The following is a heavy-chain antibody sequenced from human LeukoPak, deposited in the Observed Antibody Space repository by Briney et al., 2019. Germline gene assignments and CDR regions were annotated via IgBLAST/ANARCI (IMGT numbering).Heavy chain of an antibody. V-gene: IGHV3-21*01. J-gene: IGHJ5*02. CDR3: ARSSSSRVDWFDP. D-gene: IGHD6-13*01. CDR2: ISSSSSYM. CDR1: GFTFSSYS. Sequence: GGSLRLSCAASGFTFSSYSMNWVRQAPGKGLEWVSSISSSSSYMYYADSVKGRFTISRDNDKNSLYLQMNSLRAEDTAVYYCARSSSSRVDWFDPWGQGTLVTVSS.